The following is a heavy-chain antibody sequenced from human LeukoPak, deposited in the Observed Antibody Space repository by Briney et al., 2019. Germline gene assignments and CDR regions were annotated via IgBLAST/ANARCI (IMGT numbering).Heavy chain of an antibody. CDR2: LSDSGINT. D-gene: IGHD1-14*01. CDR1: GFTFRNYA. CDR3: ARTAGSLDAFDI. J-gene: IGHJ3*02. V-gene: IGHV3-23*01. Sequence: GGSLRLSCAVSGFTFRNYAMSWVRQAPGKGLEWVSTLSDSGINTFYADSVKGRFTISRDNSKNTLYLQLNSLRAEDTAVYYCARTAGSLDAFDIWGQGTMVTVSS.